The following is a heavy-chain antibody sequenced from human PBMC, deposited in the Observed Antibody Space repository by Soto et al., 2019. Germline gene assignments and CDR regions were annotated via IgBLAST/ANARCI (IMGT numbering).Heavy chain of an antibody. CDR3: AKGPHSGGWHYFDY. Sequence: GGSLRLSCAASGFTVSSYAMSWVRQAPGKGLEWVSTVTGSGDNTYYADSVKGRFTISRDNSENTLYLQMISLRAEDVAIYYCAKGPHSGGWHYFDYWGQGTLVTVSS. D-gene: IGHD6-19*01. CDR2: VTGSGDNT. CDR1: GFTVSSYA. V-gene: IGHV3-23*01. J-gene: IGHJ4*02.